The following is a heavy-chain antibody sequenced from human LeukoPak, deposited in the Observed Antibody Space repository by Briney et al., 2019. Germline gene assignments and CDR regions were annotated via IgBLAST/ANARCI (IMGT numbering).Heavy chain of an antibody. CDR1: GFTFTNYA. Sequence: GGSLRLSCAASGFTFTNYAFNWVRQPPGKGLECVSGISDGGTTYYADSVKGRFTISRDNAKNSLYLQMNSLRAEDTAFYYCARDDPYSGYDYDYWGRGVLVTVSS. CDR2: ISDGGTT. J-gene: IGHJ4*02. V-gene: IGHV3-20*04. D-gene: IGHD5-12*01. CDR3: ARDDPYSGYDYDY.